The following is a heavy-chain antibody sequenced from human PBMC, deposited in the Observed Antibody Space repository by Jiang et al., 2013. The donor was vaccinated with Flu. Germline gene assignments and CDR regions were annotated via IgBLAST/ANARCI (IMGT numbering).Heavy chain of an antibody. D-gene: IGHD4-11*01. CDR2: IYYSGST. Sequence: LLKPSETLSLTCTVSDDSISTYYWSWIRQPPGKGLEWIGYIYYSGSTNYSPSLKSRVTISVDTSKNQLSLKLSSVTAADTAVYYCARHMPVTTPAFDIWGQGTMVTVSS. CDR3: ARHMPVTTPAFDI. V-gene: IGHV4-59*08. CDR1: DDSISTYY. J-gene: IGHJ3*02.